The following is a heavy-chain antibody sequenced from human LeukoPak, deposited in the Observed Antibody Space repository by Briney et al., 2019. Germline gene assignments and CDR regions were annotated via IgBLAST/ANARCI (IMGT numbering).Heavy chain of an antibody. J-gene: IGHJ4*02. D-gene: IGHD4-11*01. Sequence: GGSLRLSCAASGFTFSDYSMNWVRQAPGKGLEWISYIGISSGNTKYADSVKGRFTISGDNAKSSLYLQMNSLRVEDTAVYYCARDHNYAFDDWGQGTLVTVSS. CDR3: ARDHNYAFDD. V-gene: IGHV3-48*04. CDR1: GFTFSDYS. CDR2: IGISSGNT.